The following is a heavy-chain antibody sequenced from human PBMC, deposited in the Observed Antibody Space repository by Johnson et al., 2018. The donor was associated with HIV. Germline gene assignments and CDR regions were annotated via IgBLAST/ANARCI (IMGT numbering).Heavy chain of an antibody. Sequence: VLLVESGGGVVQPGRSLRLSCAASGFTFGSYGMHWVRQAPGKGLEWVAVIWYDGSNKNYSDSVKGRFTISRDNSKNTLYLQMNSLRAEDTAVYYCARVRIGRENAFDIWGQGTMV. D-gene: IGHD1-26*01. V-gene: IGHV3-33*01. CDR3: ARVRIGRENAFDI. CDR2: IWYDGSNK. J-gene: IGHJ3*02. CDR1: GFTFGSYG.